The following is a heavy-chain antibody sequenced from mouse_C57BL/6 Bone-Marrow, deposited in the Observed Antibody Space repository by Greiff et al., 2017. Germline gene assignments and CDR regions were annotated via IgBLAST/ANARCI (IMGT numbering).Heavy chain of an antibody. CDR2: INPSSGYT. D-gene: IGHD2-4*01. CDR3: ARGDDDVAWFAY. Sequence: VQLQESGAELARPGASVKMSCKASGYTFTSYTMHWVKQRPGQGLEWIGYINPSSGYTKSNQKFKAKATLTADTSSSTAYMQLNSLTADDAAVYYCARGDDDVAWFAYWGQGTLVTVSA. CDR1: GYTFTSYT. J-gene: IGHJ3*01. V-gene: IGHV1-4*01.